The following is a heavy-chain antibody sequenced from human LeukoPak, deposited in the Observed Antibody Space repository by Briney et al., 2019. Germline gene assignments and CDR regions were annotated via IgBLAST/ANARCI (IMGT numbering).Heavy chain of an antibody. CDR2: ISGSSGST. CDR3: ATVRALVTADH. V-gene: IGHV3-23*01. J-gene: IGHJ4*02. Sequence: GGSLRLSCAASGFNFGDYFMSWVRQAPGKALEWVSAISGSSGSTFSADSVKGRFTISRDNSKNTVYLQMKSLRAEDTAVYYCATVRALVTADHWGQGALVTVSS. D-gene: IGHD2-21*02. CDR1: GFNFGDYF.